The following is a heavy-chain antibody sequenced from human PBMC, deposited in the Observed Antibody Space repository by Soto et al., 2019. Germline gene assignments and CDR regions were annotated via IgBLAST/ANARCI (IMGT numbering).Heavy chain of an antibody. Sequence: EVQLVESGGGLVQPGGSLRLSCAASGFTFSSYEMSWVRQAPGKGLEWVSYISSSGSTVYYADSVKGVFTISSSNAKNSLNLQMNSMRGVETDVYYCSREKSYGLLGGGDCMDVWGQGTTVTVSS. CDR1: GFTFSSYE. D-gene: IGHD2-21*01. CDR3: SREKSYGLLGGGDCMDV. J-gene: IGHJ6*02. CDR2: ISSSGSTV. V-gene: IGHV3-48*03.